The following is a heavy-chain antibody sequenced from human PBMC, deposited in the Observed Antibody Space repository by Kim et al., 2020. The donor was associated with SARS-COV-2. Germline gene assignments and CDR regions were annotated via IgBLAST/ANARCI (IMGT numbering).Heavy chain of an antibody. D-gene: IGHD1-26*01. V-gene: IGHV4-30-2*01. CDR3: ARRPVGATLDY. CDR2: IYHSGST. CDR1: GGSISSGGYS. J-gene: IGHJ4*02. Sequence: SETLSLTCAVSGGSISSGGYSWSWIRQPPGKGLEWIGYIYHSGSTYYNPSLKSRVTISVDRSKNQFSLKLSSVTAADTAVYYCARRPVGATLDYWGQGTLVTVSS.